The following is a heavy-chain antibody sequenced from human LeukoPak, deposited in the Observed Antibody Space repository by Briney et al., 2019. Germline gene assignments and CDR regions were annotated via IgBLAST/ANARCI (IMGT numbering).Heavy chain of an antibody. CDR3: ARDLGLADDAFDI. V-gene: IGHV1-18*04. J-gene: IGHJ3*02. CDR2: ISAYNGNT. D-gene: IGHD6-25*01. Sequence: ASVKVSCKPSGDSFRRSTISWVRQAPGQGLEWMGWISAYNGNTNYAQKLQGRVTMTTDTSTSTAYMELRTLGSDDTAVYYCARDLGLADDAFDIWGQGTMVTVSS. CDR1: GDSFRRST.